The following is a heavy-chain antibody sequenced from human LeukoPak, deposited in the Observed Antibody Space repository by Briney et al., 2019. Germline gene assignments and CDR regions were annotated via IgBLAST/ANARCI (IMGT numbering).Heavy chain of an antibody. CDR2: ISSSSSYI. V-gene: IGHV3-21*01. J-gene: IGHJ4*02. Sequence: GGSLRLSCAASGFTFSSYSMNWVRQAPGKGLEWVSSISSSSSYIYYADSVKGRFTISRDNAKNSLYLQMNSLRAEDTAVYYCARDEGDTWAMFFDYWGQGTLVTVSS. CDR3: ARDEGDTWAMFFDY. D-gene: IGHD3-16*01. CDR1: GFTFSSYS.